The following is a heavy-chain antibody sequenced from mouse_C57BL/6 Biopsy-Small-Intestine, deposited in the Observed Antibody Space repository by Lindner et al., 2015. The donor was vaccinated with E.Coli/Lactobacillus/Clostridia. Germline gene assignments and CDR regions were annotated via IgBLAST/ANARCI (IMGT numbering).Heavy chain of an antibody. Sequence: VQLQESGPELVKPGASVKMSCKASGYTFTSYVMHWVKQKPGQGLEWIGYINPYNDGTKYNEKFKGKATLTSDKSSSTAYMELSSLTSEDSAVYYCARSAYRYGPHYYAMDYWGQGTSVTVSS. D-gene: IGHD2-14*01. CDR2: INPYNDGT. J-gene: IGHJ4*01. CDR3: ARSAYRYGPHYYAMDY. V-gene: IGHV1-14*01. CDR1: GYTFTSYV.